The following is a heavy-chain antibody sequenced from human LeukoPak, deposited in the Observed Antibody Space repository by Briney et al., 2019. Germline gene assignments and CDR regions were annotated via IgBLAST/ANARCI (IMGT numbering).Heavy chain of an antibody. CDR3: ARHGAVVPAAKAHYGMDV. V-gene: IGHV4-59*08. D-gene: IGHD2-2*01. CDR1: GGYISSYY. CDR2: IYYSGST. J-gene: IGHJ6*02. Sequence: PSETLSLTCTVSGGYISSYYWSWIRQPPGKGLEWIGYIYYSGSTNYNPSLKSRVTISVDTSKNQFSLKLSSVTAADTAVYYCARHGAVVPAAKAHYGMDVWGQGTTVTVSS.